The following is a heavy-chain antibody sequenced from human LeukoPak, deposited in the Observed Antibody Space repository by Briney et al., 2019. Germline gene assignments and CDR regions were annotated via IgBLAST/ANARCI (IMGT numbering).Heavy chain of an antibody. CDR1: GYTFTSYG. J-gene: IGHJ4*02. D-gene: IGHD3-10*01. Sequence: GASVKVSCKASGYTFTSYGISWVRQAPGQGLEWMGWISAYNGNTNYAQKLQGRVTMTTDTSTSTAYMELSSLRSEDTAVYYCARGSGSGSYYNELGGYYWGQGTLVTVSS. V-gene: IGHV1-18*01. CDR2: ISAYNGNT. CDR3: ARGSGSGSYYNELGGYY.